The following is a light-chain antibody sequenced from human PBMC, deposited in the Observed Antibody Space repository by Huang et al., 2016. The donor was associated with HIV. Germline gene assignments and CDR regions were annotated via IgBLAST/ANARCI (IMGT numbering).Light chain of an antibody. CDR1: PSVNNY. Sequence: DIVLTQSPATLSLSPGERATLSCRASPSVNNYLAWYQQVPGQAPRLLIYDASNRATGIPARFSGSGSGTDFALTSSSLEPEDFAICFCQQRSNWPRTFGQGTKLEIK. CDR2: DAS. J-gene: IGKJ2*01. CDR3: QQRSNWPRT. V-gene: IGKV3-11*01.